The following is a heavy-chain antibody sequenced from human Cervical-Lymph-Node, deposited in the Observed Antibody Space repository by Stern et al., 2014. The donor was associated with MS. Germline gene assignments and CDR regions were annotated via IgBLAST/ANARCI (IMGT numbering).Heavy chain of an antibody. J-gene: IGHJ3*02. CDR2: IYYSGST. CDR3: ARHLGVWGKWELRAGLYAFDI. V-gene: IGHV4-39*01. CDR1: GGSISSSSYY. Sequence: QVQLQESGPGLVKPSETLSLTCTVSGGSISSSSYYWGWIRQPPGKGLEWIGSIYYSGSTYYNPSLKSRVTISVDTSKNQFSLKLSSVTAADTAVYYCARHLGVWGKWELRAGLYAFDIWGQGTMVTVSS. D-gene: IGHD1-26*01.